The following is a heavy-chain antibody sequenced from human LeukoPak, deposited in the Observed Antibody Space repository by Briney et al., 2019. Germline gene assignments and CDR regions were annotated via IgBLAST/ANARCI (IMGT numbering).Heavy chain of an antibody. J-gene: IGHJ4*02. CDR1: GFSVTSNG. Sequence: PGGSLRLSCVASGFSVTSNGMHWVRQAPGKGLEDVSAISSNGVDTFYANSVKGRFTVSRDTSKNTVYLQMGSLRAEDMAVYYCARVWYYDFWSGYSCLDYWGQGTLVTVSS. V-gene: IGHV3-64*01. CDR2: ISSNGVDT. D-gene: IGHD3-3*01. CDR3: ARVWYYDFWSGYSCLDY.